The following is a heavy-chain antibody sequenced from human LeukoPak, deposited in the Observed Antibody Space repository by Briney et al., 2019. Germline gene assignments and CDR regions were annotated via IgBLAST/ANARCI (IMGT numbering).Heavy chain of an antibody. CDR2: INTYTGNP. CDR1: GYTFSSYA. J-gene: IGHJ4*02. Sequence: ASVKVSCKASGYTFSSYAMNWVRQAPGQGLEWMGWINTYTGNPTYAQGFTGRFVFSLDTSVSTAYLQISSLKAEDTAVYYCASWDYDSSGYALYYFDYWGQGTLVTVSS. D-gene: IGHD3-22*01. CDR3: ASWDYDSSGYALYYFDY. V-gene: IGHV7-4-1*02.